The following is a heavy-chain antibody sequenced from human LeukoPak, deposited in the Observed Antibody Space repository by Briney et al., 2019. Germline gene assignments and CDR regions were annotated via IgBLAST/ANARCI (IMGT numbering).Heavy chain of an antibody. V-gene: IGHV3-53*01. J-gene: IGHJ4*02. D-gene: IGHD5-18*01. CDR1: GFTVSSNY. CDR3: ARVIQLWLMLGY. CDR2: IYSGGST. Sequence: GGSLRLSCAASGFTVSSNYMSWVRQAPGKGLEWVSVIYSGGSTYYADSVKGRFTISGDNSKNTLYLQMNSVRAEDTAVYYCARVIQLWLMLGYWGQGTLVTVSS.